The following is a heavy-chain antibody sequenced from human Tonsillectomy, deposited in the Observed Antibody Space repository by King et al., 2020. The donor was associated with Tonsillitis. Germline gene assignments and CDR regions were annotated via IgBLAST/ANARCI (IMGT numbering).Heavy chain of an antibody. Sequence: VQLVESGGGLVQPGGSLRLSCVASGFIFSTYAMNWVRQAPGKGLEWVSAISGGGDNTHYADSVKGRFTISRENFKNTVYLQMNSLTAEDTAVYYCAKDWTTVTTLTDAFDFWGQGTMVTVSS. CDR2: ISGGGDNT. CDR1: GFIFSTYA. D-gene: IGHD4-17*01. CDR3: AKDWTTVTTLTDAFDF. V-gene: IGHV3-23*04. J-gene: IGHJ3*01.